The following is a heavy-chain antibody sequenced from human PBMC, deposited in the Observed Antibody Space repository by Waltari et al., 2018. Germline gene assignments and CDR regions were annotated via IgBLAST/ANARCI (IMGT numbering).Heavy chain of an antibody. V-gene: IGHV3-7*01. D-gene: IGHD5-12*01. Sequence: EVQLVESGGGLVKPGGSLRLSCEAAGFTFSSNWRSWVRQATGGGLGWVDNIKQDGSEKYYVDSVKGRFTISRDNAKNSLYLQMNSLRAEDTAVYYCARHGYNFGYWGQGTLVTVSS. CDR2: IKQDGSEK. CDR3: ARHGYNFGY. CDR1: GFTFSSNW. J-gene: IGHJ4*02.